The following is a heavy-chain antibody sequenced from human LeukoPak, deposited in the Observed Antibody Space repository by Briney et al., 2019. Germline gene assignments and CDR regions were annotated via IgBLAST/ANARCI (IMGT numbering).Heavy chain of an antibody. CDR3: AKARPRDYGDYVDGMDV. Sequence: GGSLRLSCAASGFTLSSYGMHWVRQAPGKGLEWVAVIWYDGNNKYYADSVKGRFTISRDNSKNTLYLQMNSLRAEDTAVYYCAKARPRDYGDYVDGMDVWGQGTTVTVSS. CDR2: IWYDGNNK. D-gene: IGHD4-17*01. J-gene: IGHJ6*02. CDR1: GFTLSSYG. V-gene: IGHV3-30*02.